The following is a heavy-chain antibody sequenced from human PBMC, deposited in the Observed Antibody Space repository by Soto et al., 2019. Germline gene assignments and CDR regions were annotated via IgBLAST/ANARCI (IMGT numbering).Heavy chain of an antibody. D-gene: IGHD6-19*01. J-gene: IGHJ4*02. V-gene: IGHV3-30*04. Sequence: QVQLVESGGGVVQPGKSLRLSCAASGFTLSYFAMHWVRQAPGKGLEWVAVTSSDGSKEYYADSVKGRFTISRDNSKNTLYLQMNSLRADDTAVFYCARAEYTSGWYFMGNDYWGQGTLVTVSS. CDR1: GFTLSYFA. CDR3: ARAEYTSGWYFMGNDY. CDR2: TSSDGSKE.